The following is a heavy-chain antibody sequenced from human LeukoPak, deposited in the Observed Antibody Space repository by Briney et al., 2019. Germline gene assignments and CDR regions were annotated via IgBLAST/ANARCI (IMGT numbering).Heavy chain of an antibody. D-gene: IGHD3-10*01. CDR3: ARDRFISYPGWFDP. CDR1: GFTFSSYG. J-gene: IGHJ5*02. V-gene: IGHV3-30*03. Sequence: PGGSLRLSCAASGFTFSSYGMHWVRQAPGKGLEWVAVISYDGSNKYYVDSVKGRFTISRDNSKNTLYLQMNSLRAEDTAVYYCARDRFISYPGWFDPWGQGTLVTVSS. CDR2: ISYDGSNK.